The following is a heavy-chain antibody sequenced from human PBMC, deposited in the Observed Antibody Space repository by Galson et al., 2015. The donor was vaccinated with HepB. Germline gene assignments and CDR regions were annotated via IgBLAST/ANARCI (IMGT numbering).Heavy chain of an antibody. J-gene: IGHJ4*02. CDR2: ISYDGSNK. CDR3: ARVPRITMIVVGELDY. Sequence: SLRLSCAASGFTFSSYAMHWVRQAPGRGLEWVAVISYDGSNKYYADSVKGRFTISRDNSKNTLYLQMNSLRAEDTAVYYCARVPRITMIVVGELDYWGQGTLVTVSS. D-gene: IGHD3-22*01. V-gene: IGHV3-30-3*01. CDR1: GFTFSSYA.